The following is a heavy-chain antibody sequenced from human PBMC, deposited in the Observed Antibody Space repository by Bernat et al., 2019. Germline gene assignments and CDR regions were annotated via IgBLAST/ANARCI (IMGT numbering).Heavy chain of an antibody. Sequence: QVQLVESGGDVVQPGRSLRLSCAASGFTFSSYGMHWVRQAPGKGLEWVAVIWYDGSNKYYADSVKGRFTISRDNSKNTLYLQMNSLRAEDTAVYYCARAIAAATLRTTNWYFDLWGRGTLVTVSS. CDR3: ARAIAAATLRTTNWYFDL. V-gene: IGHV3-33*01. CDR2: IWYDGSNK. J-gene: IGHJ2*01. CDR1: GFTFSSYG. D-gene: IGHD6-13*01.